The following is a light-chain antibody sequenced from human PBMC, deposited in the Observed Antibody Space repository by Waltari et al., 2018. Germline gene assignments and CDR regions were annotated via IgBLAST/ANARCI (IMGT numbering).Light chain of an antibody. CDR1: TIGRKT. V-gene: IGLV3-21*02. Sequence: SSELPPPPSVSGAPGPTARITCDGDTIGRKTVPWYPHKPGQAPVLVVYDDGDRPSGIPERFSGSNSGNTAALTISRVDAGDEAEYYCQVWDSGSDHYVFGTVTKVTVL. J-gene: IGLJ1*01. CDR3: QVWDSGSDHYV. CDR2: DDG.